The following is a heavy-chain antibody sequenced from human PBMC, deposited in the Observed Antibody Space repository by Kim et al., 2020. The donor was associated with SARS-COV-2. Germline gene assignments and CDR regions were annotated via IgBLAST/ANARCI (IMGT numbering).Heavy chain of an antibody. CDR3: ARAATARDYYYYYGMDV. CDR2: INPSGGST. CDR1: GYTFTSYY. D-gene: IGHD6-6*01. Sequence: ASVKVSCKASGYTFTSYYMHWVRQAPGQGLEWMGIINPSGGSTSYAQKFQGRVTMTRDTSTSTVYMELSSLRSEDTDVYYCARAATARDYYYYYGMDVWGQGTTVTVSS. V-gene: IGHV1-46*01. J-gene: IGHJ6*02.